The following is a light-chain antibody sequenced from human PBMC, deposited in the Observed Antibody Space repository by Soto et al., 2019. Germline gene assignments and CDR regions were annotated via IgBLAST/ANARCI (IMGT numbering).Light chain of an antibody. J-gene: IGKJ1*01. Sequence: PGERATVSCRASQSASSSYFAWYPQKPGQAPRLLISGASNRPTGIPDRFSGSGSGTDFTLTISRLEPEDFAVYYCQHYARSVGTFGQGTRVEIK. CDR3: QHYARSVGT. V-gene: IGKV3-20*01. CDR1: QSASSSY. CDR2: GAS.